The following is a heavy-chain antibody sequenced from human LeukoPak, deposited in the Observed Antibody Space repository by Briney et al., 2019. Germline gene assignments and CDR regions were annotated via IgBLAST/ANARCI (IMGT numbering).Heavy chain of an antibody. D-gene: IGHD1-26*01. J-gene: IGHJ3*02. CDR2: IFHSGSA. CDR3: ARLVQGVLSPPNPFHI. Sequence: PSETLSLTCTVSGYPISSGYYWGWIRQPPGKGLEWIGHIFHSGSANHNSSLESRVTISVDTSKNQFSLKLTSVTAADTAVYYCARLVQGVLSPPNPFHIWGQGTMVTVSS. CDR1: GYPISSGYY. V-gene: IGHV4-38-2*02.